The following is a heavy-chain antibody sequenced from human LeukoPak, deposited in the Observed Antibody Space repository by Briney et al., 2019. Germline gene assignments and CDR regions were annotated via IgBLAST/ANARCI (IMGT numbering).Heavy chain of an antibody. V-gene: IGHV1-2*02. D-gene: IGHD5-12*01. CDR2: INPNSGGT. Sequence: GASVKVSCKASGYSFTGHYMHWVRQAPGQGLEWMGWINPNSGGTNYAQKFQGRVTMTRDTSISTAYMELSRLRSDDTAVYYCARDPIVATIRGNWFDPWGQGTLVTVSS. J-gene: IGHJ5*02. CDR1: GYSFTGHY. CDR3: ARDPIVATIRGNWFDP.